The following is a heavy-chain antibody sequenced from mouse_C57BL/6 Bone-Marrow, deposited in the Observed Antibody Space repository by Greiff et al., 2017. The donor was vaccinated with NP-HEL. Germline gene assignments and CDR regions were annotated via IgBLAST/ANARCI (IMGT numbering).Heavy chain of an antibody. CDR3: ARILTGTWHY. D-gene: IGHD4-1*01. CDR2: INPYNGGT. J-gene: IGHJ2*01. Sequence: EVKLVESGPVLVKPGASVKMSCKASGYTFTDYYMNWVKQSHGKSLEWIGVINPYNGGTSYNQKFKGKATLTVDKSSSTAYMELNSLTSEDSAVYYCARILTGTWHYWGQGTTLTVSS. V-gene: IGHV1-19*01. CDR1: GYTFTDYY.